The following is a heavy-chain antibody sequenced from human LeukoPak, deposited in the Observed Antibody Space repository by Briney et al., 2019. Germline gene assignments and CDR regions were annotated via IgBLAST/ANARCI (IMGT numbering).Heavy chain of an antibody. V-gene: IGHV3-23*01. Sequence: GGSLRLSCAASGFTFNSHALTWVRQAPGKGLEWVSGISSSGGSTYYADSVKGRFTISRDNSKNTVHLQMNSLRAEDTAVYYCAKDRGYDLFDYWGQGTLVTVSS. CDR1: GFTFNSHA. CDR3: AKDRGYDLFDY. J-gene: IGHJ4*02. CDR2: ISSSGGST. D-gene: IGHD5-12*01.